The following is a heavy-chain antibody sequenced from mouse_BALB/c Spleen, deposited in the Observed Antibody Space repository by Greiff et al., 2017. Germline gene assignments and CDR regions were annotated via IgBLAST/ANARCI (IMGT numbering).Heavy chain of an antibody. J-gene: IGHJ3*01. D-gene: IGHD1-1*01. Sequence: VQLKESGPGLVKPSQSLSLTCSVTGYSITSGYYWNWIRQFPGNKLEWMGYISYDGSNNYNPSLKNRISITRDTSKNQFFLKLNSVTTEDTATYYCARDPGYYGSWFAYWGQGTLVTVSA. V-gene: IGHV3-6*02. CDR1: GYSITSGYY. CDR2: ISYDGSN. CDR3: ARDPGYYGSWFAY.